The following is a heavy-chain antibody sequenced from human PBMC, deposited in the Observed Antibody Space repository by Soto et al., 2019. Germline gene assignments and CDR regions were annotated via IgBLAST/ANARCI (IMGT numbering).Heavy chain of an antibody. J-gene: IGHJ4*02. CDR3: ARLVLGHQYYLDY. CDR1: GGSISSYY. D-gene: IGHD3-10*01. Sequence: SETLSLTCTVSGGSISSYYWSWIRQPPGKGLEWIGYIYYSGSTNYNPSLKSRVTISVDTSKNQFSLKLSSVTAADTAVYYCARLVLGHQYYLDYWGQGTLVTVSS. CDR2: IYYSGST. V-gene: IGHV4-59*01.